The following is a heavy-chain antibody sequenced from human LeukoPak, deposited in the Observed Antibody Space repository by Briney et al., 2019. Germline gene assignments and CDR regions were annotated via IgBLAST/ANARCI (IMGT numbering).Heavy chain of an antibody. V-gene: IGHV3-23*01. CDR1: GFDFSNCA. Sequence: GGSLRLSCAAPGFDFSNCAMSWVRQAPGMGLEWVSATTPAGAGTYYADSVKGRFTISRDNAKNTLYLHMNSLRAEDTAVYYCAKEDLSSSRYYFENWGQGALVTVSS. CDR2: TTPAGAGT. D-gene: IGHD6-6*01. J-gene: IGHJ4*02. CDR3: AKEDLSSSRYYFEN.